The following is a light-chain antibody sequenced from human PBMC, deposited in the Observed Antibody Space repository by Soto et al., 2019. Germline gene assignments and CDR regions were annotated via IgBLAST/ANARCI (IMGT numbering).Light chain of an antibody. CDR3: QQRSNWPPGIT. CDR1: RSINNY. J-gene: IGKJ2*01. Sequence: EIVLTQSPATLSLSPGERATLSCRASRSINNYLAWYQQRPGQAPRLLFYDASNRATGIPARFNGSGSGTDCTLTITALEPDDFAVYYCQQRSNWPPGITFGQGTKLEIK. CDR2: DAS. V-gene: IGKV3-11*01.